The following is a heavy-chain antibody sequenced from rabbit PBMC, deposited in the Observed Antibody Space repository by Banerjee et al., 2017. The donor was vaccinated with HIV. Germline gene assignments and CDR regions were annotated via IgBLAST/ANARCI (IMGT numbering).Heavy chain of an antibody. J-gene: IGHJ4*01. Sequence: QQQLEESGGGLVKPGGTLTLTCKASGIDFSSYYICWVRQAPGKGLEWIACIYAGSSGSTYYASWATGRFAISSHNAQNTLYLQLNSLTAADTATYFCARGIATMTIINLWGQGTLVTVS. CDR2: IYAGSSGST. D-gene: IGHD2-1*01. CDR3: ARGIATMTIINL. CDR1: GIDFSSYY. V-gene: IGHV1S43*01.